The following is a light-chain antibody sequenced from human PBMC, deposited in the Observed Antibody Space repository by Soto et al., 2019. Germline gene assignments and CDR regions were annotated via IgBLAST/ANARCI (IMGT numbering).Light chain of an antibody. CDR2: SNN. CDR3: ATWDDSLNGRV. CDR1: TSNIGSNT. Sequence: QSVLTQPPSASGTPGQRVTISCSGSTSNIGSNTVNWYQQLPGTAPKLLIYSNNQRPSGVPDRLSGSKSGTSASLAIRGLQSEDEADYYYATWDDSLNGRVFGGGTKLTAL. V-gene: IGLV1-44*01. J-gene: IGLJ2*01.